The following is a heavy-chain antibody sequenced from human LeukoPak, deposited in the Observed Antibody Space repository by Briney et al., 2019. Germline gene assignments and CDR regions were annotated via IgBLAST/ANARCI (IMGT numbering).Heavy chain of an antibody. CDR1: GFTFDDYG. CDR3: ARVVTMVRGVISYYMDV. J-gene: IGHJ6*03. D-gene: IGHD3-10*01. CDR2: INWSGGST. V-gene: IGHV3-20*04. Sequence: GGSLRLSCAASGFTFDDYGMSWVRQAPGKGLEWVSGINWSGGSTGYADSVKGRFTISRDNAKNSLYLQMNSLRAEDTALYYCARVVTMVRGVISYYMDVWGKGTTVTVSS.